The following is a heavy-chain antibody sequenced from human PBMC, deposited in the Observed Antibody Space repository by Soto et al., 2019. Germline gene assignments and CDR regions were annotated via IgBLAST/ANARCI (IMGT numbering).Heavy chain of an antibody. J-gene: IGHJ6*03. D-gene: IGHD3-10*01. CDR1: GDSISDDY. Sequence: SSETLSLTCTVSGDSISDDYWTWIRQPPGKALEWIGYVYYGGSTSYNPSFKSRVTIAVDTSKTQFSLKLNSVTAADTAVYYCARVRTTLDFYYYYMDVWGIGTTVTVSS. CDR2: VYYGGST. CDR3: ARVRTTLDFYYYYMDV. V-gene: IGHV4-59*08.